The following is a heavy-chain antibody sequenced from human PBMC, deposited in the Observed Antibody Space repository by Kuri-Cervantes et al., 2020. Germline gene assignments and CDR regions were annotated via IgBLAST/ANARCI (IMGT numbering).Heavy chain of an antibody. CDR1: GFKFSDHY. Sequence: GESLKISCEVSGFKFSDHYMDWVRQAPGKGLEWVGLIRNKDYSYTTEYAASVKGRFVISRDESSNSLYLQMNNLMTEDTAVYYCQCPISELTGGWQEGDYWGQGTLVTVSS. V-gene: IGHV3-72*01. D-gene: IGHD7-27*01. J-gene: IGHJ4*02. CDR3: QCPISELTGGWQEGDY. CDR2: IRNKDYSYTT.